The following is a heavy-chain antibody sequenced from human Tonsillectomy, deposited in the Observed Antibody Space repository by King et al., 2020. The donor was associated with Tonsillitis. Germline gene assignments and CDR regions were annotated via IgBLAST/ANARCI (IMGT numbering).Heavy chain of an antibody. D-gene: IGHD2-15*01. CDR3: ARYRCTGGNCYSSPAWFFDL. CDR2: IYTSGST. J-gene: IGHJ2*01. CDR1: GDSISSGSYY. V-gene: IGHV4-61*02. Sequence: QLQESGPGLVKPSQTLSLTCTVSGDSISSGSYYWSWIRQPAGKGLEWIGRIYTSGSTKYNPSLKSRVTISIDTSKNQVSLKLISVTAADTAVYYCARYRCTGGNCYSSPAWFFDLWGRGTLVTVSS.